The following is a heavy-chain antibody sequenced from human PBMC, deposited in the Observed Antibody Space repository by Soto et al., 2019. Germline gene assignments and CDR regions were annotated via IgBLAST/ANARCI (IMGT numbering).Heavy chain of an antibody. CDR1: GGSISSYY. Sequence: PSETLSLTCTVSGGSISSYYWSWIRQPPGKGLEWIGYIYYSGSTNYNPSLKSRVTISVDTSKNQFSLKLSSVTAADTAVYYCARDPGHYGDKYGMDVWGQGTTVTVS. CDR3: ARDPGHYGDKYGMDV. CDR2: IYYSGST. J-gene: IGHJ6*02. V-gene: IGHV4-59*01. D-gene: IGHD4-17*01.